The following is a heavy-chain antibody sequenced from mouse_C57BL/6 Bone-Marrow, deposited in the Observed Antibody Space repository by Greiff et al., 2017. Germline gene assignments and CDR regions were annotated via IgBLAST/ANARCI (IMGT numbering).Heavy chain of an antibody. CDR1: GYTFTSYW. J-gene: IGHJ1*03. Sequence: QVQLQQPGAELVKPGASVKLSCKASGYTFTSYWMHWVKQRPGRGLEWIGRIDPNRGGTKYNEKFKSKATLTVDKPSSTAYMQLSSLTSEDSAVYECAHGNYLYWYFAVWGTGTTVTVSS. V-gene: IGHV1-72*01. D-gene: IGHD2-1*01. CDR2: IDPNRGGT. CDR3: AHGNYLYWYFAV.